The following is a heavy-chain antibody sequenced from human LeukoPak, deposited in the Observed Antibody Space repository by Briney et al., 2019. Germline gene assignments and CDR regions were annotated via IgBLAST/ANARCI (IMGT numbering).Heavy chain of an antibody. D-gene: IGHD2-21*01. Sequence: GGSLRLSCAASGFTFSSYWMHWVRQAPGKGLVWVARINSDGSSTSYADSVKGRFTISRDNAKNTLYLQMNSLRAEDTAVYYCARARILAYYGGDCSSYYFDYWGQGTLVTVSS. CDR1: GFTFSSYW. V-gene: IGHV3-74*01. CDR2: INSDGSST. J-gene: IGHJ4*02. CDR3: ARARILAYYGGDCSSYYFDY.